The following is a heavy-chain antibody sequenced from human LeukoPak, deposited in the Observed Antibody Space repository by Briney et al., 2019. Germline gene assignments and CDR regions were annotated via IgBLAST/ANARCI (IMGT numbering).Heavy chain of an antibody. CDR3: ARRVPNEVITDYFDY. CDR2: ISYDGRNK. V-gene: IGHV3-30*03. Sequence: GGSLRLSCAASGFIFSDFGMYWVRQAPGKGLEWVAVISYDGRNKYYADSVKGRFTISRDNSKNTLYLQMNSLRAEDTAVYYCARRVPNEVITDYFDYWGPGTLVTVSS. J-gene: IGHJ4*02. CDR1: GFIFSDFG. D-gene: IGHD3-16*01.